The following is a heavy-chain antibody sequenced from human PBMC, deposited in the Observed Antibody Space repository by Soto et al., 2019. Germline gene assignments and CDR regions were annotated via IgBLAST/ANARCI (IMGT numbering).Heavy chain of an antibody. J-gene: IGHJ4*02. V-gene: IGHV1-69*01. CDR1: GGTFNNYA. D-gene: IGHD5-12*01. CDR3: ARGGVDVVATSAFDY. Sequence: QVQLVQSGAEVKKPGSSVKVSCKASGGTFNNYAISWVRQAPGQGLEWMGGIIPIIGTADYAHKFQGRLAISADESTGTTFMELSRLRSEDTAVYYCARGGVDVVATSAFDYWGQGTLVTVSS. CDR2: IIPIIGTA.